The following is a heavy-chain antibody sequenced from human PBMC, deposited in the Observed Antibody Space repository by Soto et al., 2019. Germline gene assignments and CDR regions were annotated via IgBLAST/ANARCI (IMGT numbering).Heavy chain of an antibody. J-gene: IGHJ4*02. CDR3: ARVGLPYSAILTAYYFDY. CDR1: GYSFTRYY. V-gene: IGHV1-46*01. D-gene: IGHD3-9*01. CDR2: INPSGDST. Sequence: ASVKVSCKASGYSFTRYYMHWVRQAPGQGLEWMGVINPSGDSTNYAQKFQGRVTMTRDTSTSTVFMELSSLRSEDTAVYYCARVGLPYSAILTAYYFDYWGQGTLVTVSS.